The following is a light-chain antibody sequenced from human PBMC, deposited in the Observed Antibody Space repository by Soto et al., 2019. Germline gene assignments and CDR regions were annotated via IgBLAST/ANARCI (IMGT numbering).Light chain of an antibody. J-gene: IGKJ1*01. CDR1: QSVSSC. Sequence: EIVLTQSPATLSLSPGERATLSCRASQSVSSCLAWYQQKPGQAPRLLIYDASNRATGIPAKFSGSGSGTDFTLTISSLEPEDFAVYYCQQRSNWPAWTFGQGTKVEIK. CDR3: QQRSNWPAWT. CDR2: DAS. V-gene: IGKV3-11*01.